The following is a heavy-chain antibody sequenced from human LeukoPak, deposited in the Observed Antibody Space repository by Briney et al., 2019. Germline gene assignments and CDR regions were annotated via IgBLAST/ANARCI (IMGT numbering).Heavy chain of an antibody. CDR1: GFTFSSYA. CDR3: AKVQYGEVVVVPGAHSY. V-gene: IGHV3-23*01. J-gene: IGHJ4*02. D-gene: IGHD2-2*01. CDR2: ISGSGGST. Sequence: GGSLRLSCAASGFTFSSYAMSWVRQAPGKGLEWVSAISGSGGSTYYADSVKGRFTISRDNSKNTLYLQMNSLRAEDTAVYYCAKVQYGEVVVVPGAHSYWGQGTLVTVSS.